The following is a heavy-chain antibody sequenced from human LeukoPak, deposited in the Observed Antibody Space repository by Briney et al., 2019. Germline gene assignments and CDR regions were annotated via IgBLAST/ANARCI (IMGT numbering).Heavy chain of an antibody. CDR1: SGSITNYY. CDR2: IYYTGTT. J-gene: IGHJ4*01. Sequence: SETLSLTCTVSSGSITNYYWSWIRQPPGKGLEYIGHIYYTGTTDYNPSLKSRVTMSVDTSKNQFSLRLISVTASDTAVYFCAGAPNRHFFDYWGHGTLVAVSS. CDR3: AGAPNRHFFDY. V-gene: IGHV4-59*01.